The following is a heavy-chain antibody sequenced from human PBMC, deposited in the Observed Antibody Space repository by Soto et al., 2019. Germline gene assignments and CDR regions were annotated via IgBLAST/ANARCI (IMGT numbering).Heavy chain of an antibody. J-gene: IGHJ3*02. CDR1: GFTFSSYG. D-gene: IGHD5-12*01. V-gene: IGHV3-30*18. CDR3: AKDNGSGCDWLRVGDASDI. Sequence: QVQLVESGGGVVQPGRSLRLSCAASGFTFSSYGMHWVRQAPGKGREWVAVISYDGSNKYYADSVKGRLTISRDNSKNTLYLQMNSLRGEDTAVYYFAKDNGSGCDWLRVGDASDIWGQGTMVTVSS. CDR2: ISYDGSNK.